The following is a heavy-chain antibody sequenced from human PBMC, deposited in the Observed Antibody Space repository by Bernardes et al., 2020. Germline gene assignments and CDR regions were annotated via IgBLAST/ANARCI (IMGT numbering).Heavy chain of an antibody. V-gene: IGHV1-3*01. CDR3: ARRPIRPLCSSTSCYDLGPDWYFDL. CDR2: INAGNGNT. CDR1: GYTFTSYA. J-gene: IGHJ2*01. Sequence: ASVKVSCKASGYTFTSYAMHWVRQAPGQRLEWMGWINAGNGNTKYSQKFQGRVTITRDTSASTAYMELSSLRSEDTAVYYCARRPIRPLCSSTSCYDLGPDWYFDLWGRGTLVTGSS. D-gene: IGHD2-2*01.